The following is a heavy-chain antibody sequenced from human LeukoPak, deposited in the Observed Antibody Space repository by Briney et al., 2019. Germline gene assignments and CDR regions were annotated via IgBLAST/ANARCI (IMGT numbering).Heavy chain of an antibody. CDR2: ISNDGFRT. J-gene: IGHJ3*01. Sequence: PGGSLRLSCQFSGFTFSIYAMIWVRQAPGKGLEWTSGISNDGFRTFYTDAVKGRFSISRDNSKNTLHLQMNSLRVEDTATYYCAKQKLAVIVSQGFDVWGQGARVTVSS. CDR3: AKQKLAVIVSQGFDV. D-gene: IGHD2-15*01. V-gene: IGHV3-23*01. CDR1: GFTFSIYA.